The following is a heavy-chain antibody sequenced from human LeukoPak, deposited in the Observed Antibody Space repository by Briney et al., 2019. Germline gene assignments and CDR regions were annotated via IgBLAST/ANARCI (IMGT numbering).Heavy chain of an antibody. J-gene: IGHJ5*02. Sequence: PSETLSLTCTVSGYSISSGYYWGWIRQPPGKGLEWIGSIYHSGSTYYNPSLRSRVTISVDTSKNQFSLKLSSVTAADTAVYYCARDNKSYGYYNWFDPWGQGTLVTVSS. CDR1: GYSISSGYY. V-gene: IGHV4-38-2*02. CDR3: ARDNKSYGYYNWFDP. D-gene: IGHD5-18*01. CDR2: IYHSGST.